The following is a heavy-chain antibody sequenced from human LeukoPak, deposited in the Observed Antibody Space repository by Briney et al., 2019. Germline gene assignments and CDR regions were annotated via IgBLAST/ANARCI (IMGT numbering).Heavy chain of an antibody. J-gene: IGHJ4*02. Sequence: NPGGSLRLPCEASGFTFSNYALAWVRQAPGKGLEWVSSVTGSGGQRYYADSVKGRFTISRDNSKNTVFLQMNSLRAEDTAVYYCAKDLALAPRSLDYWGQGTLVTVSS. V-gene: IGHV3-23*01. CDR2: VTGSGGQR. CDR1: GFTFSNYA. CDR3: AKDLALAPRSLDY.